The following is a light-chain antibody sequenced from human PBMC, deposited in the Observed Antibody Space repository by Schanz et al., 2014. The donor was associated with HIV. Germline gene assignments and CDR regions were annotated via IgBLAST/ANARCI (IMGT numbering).Light chain of an antibody. Sequence: QSALTQPPSASGSPGQSVTISCTGTSSDVGGYNYVSWYQQHPGKAPKRIIYEVNKRPSGVPDRFSGSKSGNTASLTISGLRAEDEADYHCCSYAGNTTWVFGGGTKLTVL. V-gene: IGLV2-8*01. CDR2: EVN. CDR3: CSYAGNTTWV. J-gene: IGLJ3*02. CDR1: SSDVGGYNY.